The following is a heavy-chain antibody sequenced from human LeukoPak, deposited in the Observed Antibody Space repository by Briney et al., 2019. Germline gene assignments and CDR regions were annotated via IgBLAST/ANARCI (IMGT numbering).Heavy chain of an antibody. CDR1: GFTFDDYA. J-gene: IGHJ4*02. CDR3: AKRTLSGSYLDY. V-gene: IGHV3-9*03. Sequence: PGRSLRLSCAASGFTFDDYAMHWVRQAPGKGLEWVSGISWNSGSIGYADSVKGRFTISRDNAKNSLYLQMNSLRAEDMALYYCAKRTLSGSYLDYWGQGTLVTVSS. D-gene: IGHD1-26*01. CDR2: ISWNSGSI.